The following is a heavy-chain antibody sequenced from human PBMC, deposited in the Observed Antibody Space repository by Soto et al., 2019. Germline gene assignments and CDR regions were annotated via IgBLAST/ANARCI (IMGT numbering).Heavy chain of an antibody. CDR2: IYYSGST. CDR3: ARYSSGWYFDY. V-gene: IGHV4-30-4*01. D-gene: IGHD6-19*01. J-gene: IGHJ4*02. CDR1: GGSISSGDYY. Sequence: SETLSLTCTVSGGSISSGDYYWSWIRQPPGKGLEWIGYIYYSGSTYYNPSLKSRVTISVDTSKNQFSLKLSSVTAADTAVYYCARYSSGWYFDYWGQGTLVTVSS.